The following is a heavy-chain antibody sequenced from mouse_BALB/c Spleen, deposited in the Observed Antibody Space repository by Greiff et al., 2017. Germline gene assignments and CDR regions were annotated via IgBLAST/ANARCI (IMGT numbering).Heavy chain of an antibody. CDR2: ILPGSGST. CDR3: ARGNDGYYYAMDY. CDR1: GYTFSSYW. V-gene: IGHV1-9*01. Sequence: QVQLQQSGAELMKPGASVKISCKATGYTFSSYWIEWVKQRPGHGLEWIGEILPGSGSTNYNEKFKGKATFTADTSSNTAYMQLSSLTSEDSAVYYCARGNDGYYYAMDYWGQGTSVTVSS. D-gene: IGHD2-3*01. J-gene: IGHJ4*01.